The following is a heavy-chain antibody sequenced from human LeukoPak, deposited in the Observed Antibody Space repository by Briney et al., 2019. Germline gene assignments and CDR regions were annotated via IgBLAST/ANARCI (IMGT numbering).Heavy chain of an antibody. Sequence: PSETLSLTCTVSGGSLTSYYWSWIRQPPGKGLEWIGYIYYSGTTSYNPSLKSRVTISVDTSKNQFSLKLTSVTAADTAVYYCARRGYSSGGDWFDPWGQGTLVTVSS. CDR1: GGSLTSYY. D-gene: IGHD6-19*01. J-gene: IGHJ5*02. CDR3: ARRGYSSGGDWFDP. V-gene: IGHV4-59*01. CDR2: IYYSGTT.